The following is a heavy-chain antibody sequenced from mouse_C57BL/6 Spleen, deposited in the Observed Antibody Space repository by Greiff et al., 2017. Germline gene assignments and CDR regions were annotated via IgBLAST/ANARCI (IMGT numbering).Heavy chain of an antibody. CDR3: AKQAYSSHAMDY. Sequence: QVQLQQPGAELVKPGASVKLSCKASGYTFTSYWMQWVKQRPGQGLEWIGEIVPSDSYNNYNQKFKGKSTLTVDTSSSTAYMPRSSLTSEDSAFYYCAKQAYSSHAMDYWGQGTSVTVSS. D-gene: IGHD1-1*01. CDR2: IVPSDSYN. V-gene: IGHV1-50*01. CDR1: GYTFTSYW. J-gene: IGHJ4*01.